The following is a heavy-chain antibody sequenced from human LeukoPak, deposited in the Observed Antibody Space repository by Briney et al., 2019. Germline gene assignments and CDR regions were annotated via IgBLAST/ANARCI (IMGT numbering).Heavy chain of an antibody. D-gene: IGHD3-10*01. CDR1: GYTFTGYY. CDR2: INPNSGGT. Sequence: GASVKVSCKASGYTFTGYYMHWVRQAPGQGLEWMGWINPNSGGTNYAQKFQGRVTMTRDTSISTAYMELSRLRSDDTAVYYCARVSFGGSYYEYFDYWGQGTLVTVSS. CDR3: ARVSFGGSYYEYFDY. J-gene: IGHJ4*02. V-gene: IGHV1-2*02.